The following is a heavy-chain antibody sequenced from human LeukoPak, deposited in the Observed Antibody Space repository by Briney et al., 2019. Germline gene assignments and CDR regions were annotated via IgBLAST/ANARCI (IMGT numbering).Heavy chain of an antibody. D-gene: IGHD3-22*01. CDR2: ISGSGGST. Sequence: QPGGSLRLSCAASGFTFRKYAMSWVQQAPGKGLEWVSTISGSGGSTYYADPVKGRFTISRDNSKNTLYLQMNSLRAEDTAVYYCAKDQPSMMVVVITTLDFWGRGTLVTVSS. CDR1: GFTFRKYA. J-gene: IGHJ4*02. CDR3: AKDQPSMMVVVITTLDF. V-gene: IGHV3-23*01.